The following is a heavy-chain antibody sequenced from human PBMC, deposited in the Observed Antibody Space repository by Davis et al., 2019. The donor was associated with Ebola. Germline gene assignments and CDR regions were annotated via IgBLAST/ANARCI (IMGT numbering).Heavy chain of an antibody. Sequence: PGGSLRLSCAASGFIFSNYWMSWVRQAPGKGLEWLAHIKDDGSETYYRDSVKGRFTISRDNAKNSLYLQMNSLSAEDTALYYCVTDGNTTSRTSFDIWGQGTTVTVSS. D-gene: IGHD1-1*01. CDR2: IKDDGSET. V-gene: IGHV3-7*01. CDR3: VTDGNTTSRTSFDI. J-gene: IGHJ3*02. CDR1: GFIFSNYW.